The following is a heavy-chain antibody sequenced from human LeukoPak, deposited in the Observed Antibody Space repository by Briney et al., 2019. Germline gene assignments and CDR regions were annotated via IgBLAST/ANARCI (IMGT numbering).Heavy chain of an antibody. D-gene: IGHD5-12*01. CDR3: AKDGAWLRFDD. V-gene: IGHV3-23*01. J-gene: IGHJ4*02. CDR2: ISPGGGPT. CDR1: GFPFSSHG. Sequence: HTGGSLRLSCAGSGFPFSSHGMDWVRQAPGKGLEWVSGISPGGGPTYYADSVRGRFSISRDDLKNTVYLQMKNLTAEDTAVYYCAKDGAWLRFDDWGQGILVTVSS.